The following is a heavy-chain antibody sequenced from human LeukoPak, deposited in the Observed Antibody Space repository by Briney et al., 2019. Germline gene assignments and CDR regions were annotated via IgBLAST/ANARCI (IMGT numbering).Heavy chain of an antibody. D-gene: IGHD3-3*01. V-gene: IGHV4-4*07. Sequence: PSETLSLTCTVSGGSISSYYWSWIRQPAGKGLEWIARIYTSGSTNYNPSLKSRVTISVDKSKNQFSLKLSAVTAADTAVYYCARAARSVLRFLEWSDAFDIWGQGTMVTVSS. CDR3: ARAARSVLRFLEWSDAFDI. J-gene: IGHJ3*02. CDR1: GGSISSYY. CDR2: IYTSGST.